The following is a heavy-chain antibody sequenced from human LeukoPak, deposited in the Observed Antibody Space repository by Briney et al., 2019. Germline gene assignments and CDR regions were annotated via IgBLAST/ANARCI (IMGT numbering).Heavy chain of an antibody. CDR3: ARGNMTTVTTKLYYYYGMDV. CDR2: IIPIFGTA. V-gene: IGHV1-69*01. Sequence: SVKVSCKASGGTFSSYAISWVRQAPGQGLEWMGGIIPIFGTANYAQKFQGRVTITADESTSTAYMELSSLRAEDMAVYYCARGNMTTVTTKLYYYYGMDVWGQGTTVTVSS. CDR1: GGTFSSYA. J-gene: IGHJ6*02. D-gene: IGHD4-17*01.